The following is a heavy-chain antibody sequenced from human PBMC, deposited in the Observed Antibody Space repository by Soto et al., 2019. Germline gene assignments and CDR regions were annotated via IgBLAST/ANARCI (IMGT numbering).Heavy chain of an antibody. CDR1: GGSISTYY. J-gene: IGHJ4*02. D-gene: IGHD3-3*01. CDR3: ARDGSGYDFWSGPYFFDY. V-gene: IGHV4-59*01. CDR2: IYYNGRT. Sequence: SETLSLTCTVSGGSISTYYWSWIRQPPGKGLEWIGYIYYNGRTNYNPSLESRVTLSLDTSKSQFSLKLSSVSAADTAVYYCARDGSGYDFWSGPYFFDYWGPGTLVTVSS.